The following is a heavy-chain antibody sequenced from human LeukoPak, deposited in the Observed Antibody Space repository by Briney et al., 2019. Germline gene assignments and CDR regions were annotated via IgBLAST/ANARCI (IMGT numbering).Heavy chain of an antibody. CDR3: AKGLRTGVGPYMGYHYYMDV. V-gene: IGHV3-23*01. J-gene: IGHJ6*03. D-gene: IGHD3-16*01. CDR2: INDNGAGT. CDR1: GFTFSSYA. Sequence: GGSLRLSCAASGFTFSSYAMSWVRQAPGKGLRWVSTINDNGAGTYYADSVKGRSTISRDNSYNTVSLQMNSLRDEDTGVYYCAKGLRTGVGPYMGYHYYMDVWGKGATVTVSS.